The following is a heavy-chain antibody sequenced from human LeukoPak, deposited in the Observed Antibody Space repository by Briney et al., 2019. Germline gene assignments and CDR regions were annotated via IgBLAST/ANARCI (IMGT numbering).Heavy chain of an antibody. CDR2: IYYSGST. Sequence: SETLSLTCAVYGGSFSGYYWSWIRQPPGKGLEWIGYIYYSGSTNYNPSLKSRVTISVDTSKNQFSLKLSSVTAADTAVYYCARGVQQLAHWGQGTLVTVSS. D-gene: IGHD6-13*01. V-gene: IGHV4-59*01. J-gene: IGHJ4*02. CDR3: ARGVQQLAH. CDR1: GGSFSGYY.